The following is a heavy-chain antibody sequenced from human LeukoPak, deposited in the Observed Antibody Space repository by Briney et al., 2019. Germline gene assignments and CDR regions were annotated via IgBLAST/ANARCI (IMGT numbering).Heavy chain of an antibody. CDR2: INGDGSTT. D-gene: IGHD1-26*01. V-gene: IGHV3-74*01. CDR3: ASGLVGGTKY. CDR1: GFTFSSYW. J-gene: IGHJ4*02. Sequence: GGSLRLSCAVSGFTFSSYWMSWVRQAPGKGLVWVSRINGDGSTTSHADSVKGRFTISRDNARNTLYLQMNSLRAEDTAVYYCASGLVGGTKYWGQGTLVTVSS.